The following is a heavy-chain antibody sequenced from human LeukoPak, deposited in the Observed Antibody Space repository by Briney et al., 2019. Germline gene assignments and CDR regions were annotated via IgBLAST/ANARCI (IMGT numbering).Heavy chain of an antibody. J-gene: IGHJ3*02. V-gene: IGHV4-39*07. CDR1: GVSISSGSNY. D-gene: IGHD2-15*01. Sequence: PSETLSLTCSVSGVSISSGSNYWGWIPQPPVKTLEWIGSIYSSGSTYYNLSLKSRVIILFDTDKNHFSLNLSSVTAADTAVYYCARSDVYCLRGIWGQGTMVTVSS. CDR3: ARSDVYCLRGI. CDR2: IYSSGST.